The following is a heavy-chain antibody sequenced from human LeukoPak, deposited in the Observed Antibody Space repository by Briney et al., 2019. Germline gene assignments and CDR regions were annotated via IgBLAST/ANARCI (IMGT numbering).Heavy chain of an antibody. CDR3: ARLRGYTSGNPGY. Sequence: SETLSLTCTVSGASISSSSYYWGWIRQPPGKGLEWIGSIYYNGNTYYNSSLKSRLTISVDTSKNQFTLKLSSMTAADTALYYCARLRGYTSGNPGYWGQGSLVTVSS. J-gene: IGHJ4*02. CDR1: GASISSSSYY. D-gene: IGHD5-18*01. V-gene: IGHV4-39*01. CDR2: IYYNGNT.